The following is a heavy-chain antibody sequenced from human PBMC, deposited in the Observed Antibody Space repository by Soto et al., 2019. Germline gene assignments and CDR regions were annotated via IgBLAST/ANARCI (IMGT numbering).Heavy chain of an antibody. CDR1: GYTFTSYG. J-gene: IGHJ4*02. CDR2: ISAYNGNT. D-gene: IGHD2-15*01. Sequence: PSVKVSCKASGYTFTSYGISWVRQAPGQGLEWMGWISAYNGNTNYAQKLQGRVTMTTDTSTSTAYMELRSLRSDDTAVYYCARAVVVVAATRLLDYWGQGTLVTVSS. V-gene: IGHV1-18*01. CDR3: ARAVVVVAATRLLDY.